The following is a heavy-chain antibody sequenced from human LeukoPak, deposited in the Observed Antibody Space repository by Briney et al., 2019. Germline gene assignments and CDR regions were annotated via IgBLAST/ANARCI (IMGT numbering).Heavy chain of an antibody. J-gene: IGHJ4*02. CDR3: ARDGTPEQLVTFDY. CDR1: GGTFSSYA. V-gene: IGHV1-69*13. Sequence: SVKVSCKASGGTFSSYAISWVRQAPGQGLEWMGGIIPIFGTANYAQKFQGRVTITADESTSTAYMELSSLRSEDTAVYYCARDGTPEQLVTFDYWGQGTPVTVSS. CDR2: IIPIFGTA. D-gene: IGHD6-6*01.